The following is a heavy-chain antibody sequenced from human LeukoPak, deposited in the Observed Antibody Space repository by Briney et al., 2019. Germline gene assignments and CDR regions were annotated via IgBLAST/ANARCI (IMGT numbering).Heavy chain of an antibody. CDR2: ISGSGGST. Sequence: GGSLRLSWAASGCTFSSYAMSWVRQPPEKGLEWVSAISGSGGSTYYADSVKGRFTISRDNSKNTLYLQMNSLRAEDTAVYYCAKRLGSSRSMIDYWGQGTLVTVSS. D-gene: IGHD6-13*01. CDR1: GCTFSSYA. J-gene: IGHJ4*02. CDR3: AKRLGSSRSMIDY. V-gene: IGHV3-23*01.